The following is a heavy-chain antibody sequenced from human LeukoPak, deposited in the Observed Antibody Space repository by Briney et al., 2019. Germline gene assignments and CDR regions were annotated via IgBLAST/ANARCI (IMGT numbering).Heavy chain of an antibody. D-gene: IGHD3-22*01. V-gene: IGHV4-4*07. Sequence: SETLSLTCTVSGGSISGYYWSWIRQPAGKGLEWFGHIYTSGTTNYNPSLKSRVTMSIDTSKNQFSLKLSSVTAADTAVYYCAREGSSAYAWFDPWGQGTLVTVSS. CDR2: IYTSGTT. CDR3: AREGSSAYAWFDP. J-gene: IGHJ5*02. CDR1: GGSISGYY.